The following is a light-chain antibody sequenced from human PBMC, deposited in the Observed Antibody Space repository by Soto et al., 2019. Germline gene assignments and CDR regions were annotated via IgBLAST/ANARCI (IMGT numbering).Light chain of an antibody. V-gene: IGKV3-15*01. CDR2: GAF. Sequence: EIVITQSPVTLSVSPGERVTLSCRASQSVSSNLAWYQQKPGQAPSLLIYGAFTRATGIPARFSGTGSGTEFTLTISSLQSEDFALYYCQQYNDWPLTFGQGTKVDIX. CDR1: QSVSSN. CDR3: QQYNDWPLT. J-gene: IGKJ1*01.